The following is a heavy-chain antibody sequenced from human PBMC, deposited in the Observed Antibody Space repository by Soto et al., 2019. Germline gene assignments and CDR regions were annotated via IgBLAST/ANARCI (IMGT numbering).Heavy chain of an antibody. Sequence: SETLSLTCTVSGGSISSGGYFWSWIRQPPGKGLEWIGYIYYSGTTYYNVSLKSRVNISVDTSKNQFSLRLSSVTAADTAVYYCASGTYYYDSSGHYSYYFDYWGQGALVTVSS. J-gene: IGHJ4*02. D-gene: IGHD3-22*01. CDR3: ASGTYYYDSSGHYSYYFDY. CDR2: IYYSGTT. V-gene: IGHV4-30-4*01. CDR1: GGSISSGGYF.